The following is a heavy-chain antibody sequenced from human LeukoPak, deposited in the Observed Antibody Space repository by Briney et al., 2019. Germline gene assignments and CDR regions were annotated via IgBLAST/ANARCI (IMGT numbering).Heavy chain of an antibody. V-gene: IGHV4-61*02. D-gene: IGHD3-10*01. CDR1: RGSISSGNYY. J-gene: IGHJ5*02. CDR2: FHTRGST. Sequence: SETLSLTCTVSRGSISSGNYYWSWIRQPAGKGLEWIGRFHTRGSTNYNPSLKSRVIISVDTSKNQFSLKLNSVTAADTAVYYCARRYRLLWFGEPDPWGQGTLVTVSS. CDR3: ARRYRLLWFGEPDP.